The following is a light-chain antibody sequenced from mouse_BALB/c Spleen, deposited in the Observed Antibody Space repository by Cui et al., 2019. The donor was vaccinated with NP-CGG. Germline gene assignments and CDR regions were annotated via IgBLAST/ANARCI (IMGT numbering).Light chain of an antibody. Sequence: AVLTQESALTTSPGETVTLTCRSSTGAVTTSNYANWVQEKPDHLFTGLIGGTNNRAPGVPARFLGSLTGDKAALTITGAQTEDDAIYFCALWYSNHWVFGGGTKLTVL. CDR2: GTN. CDR3: ALWYSNHWV. V-gene: IGLV1*01. J-gene: IGLJ1*01. CDR1: TGAVTTSNY.